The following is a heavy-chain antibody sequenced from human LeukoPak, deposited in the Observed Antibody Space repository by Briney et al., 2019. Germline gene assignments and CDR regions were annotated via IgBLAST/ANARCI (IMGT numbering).Heavy chain of an antibody. D-gene: IGHD5-18*01. CDR3: ARRYTYGYYFDY. J-gene: IGHJ4*02. CDR1: GFTFSSYS. V-gene: IGHV3-66*01. CDR2: IYSDGST. Sequence: GGSLRLSCAASGFTFSSYSMNWVRQAPGKGLEWVSVIYSDGSTYYADSVRGRFNVSRDSSKNTLYLQMSSLRAEDTAVYYCARRYTYGYYFDYWGQGSLVTVSS.